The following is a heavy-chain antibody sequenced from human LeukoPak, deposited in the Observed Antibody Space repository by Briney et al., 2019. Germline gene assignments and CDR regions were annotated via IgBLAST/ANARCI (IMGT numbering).Heavy chain of an antibody. CDR3: ATDYDFWSRGVPRRGMDV. V-gene: IGHV3-11*01. CDR1: GLTFTDYY. J-gene: IGHJ6*02. CDR2: ISSSGSTI. D-gene: IGHD3-3*01. Sequence: PGGSLRLSCAASGLTFTDYYMSWIRQAPGKGLEWVSYISSSGSTIYYADSVKGRFTISRDNAKNSLYQQMNSLRAEDTAVYYCATDYDFWSRGVPRRGMDVWGQGSTVTVSS.